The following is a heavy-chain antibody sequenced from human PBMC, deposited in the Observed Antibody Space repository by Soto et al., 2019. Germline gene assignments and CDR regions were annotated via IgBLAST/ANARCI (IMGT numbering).Heavy chain of an antibody. J-gene: IGHJ3*01. V-gene: IGHV2-5*02. CDR1: GFSLTTRGGG. CDR2: IYWGDDK. D-gene: IGHD3-16*02. Sequence: QITLKESGPTLVKPTQTLTLTCTFSGFSLTTRGGGGAWIRQPPGKALEWLAVIYWGDDKRYRPSLKSRLTIAKDNSTNQVVLTMTYSDNADAATYHCTPLWITSGRVIGADAFDFWGQGTMVTVSS. CDR3: TPLWITSGRVIGADAFDF.